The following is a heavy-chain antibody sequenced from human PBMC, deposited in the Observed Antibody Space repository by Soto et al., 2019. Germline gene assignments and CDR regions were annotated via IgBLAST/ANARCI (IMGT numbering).Heavy chain of an antibody. V-gene: IGHV3-23*01. D-gene: IGHD6-19*01. J-gene: IGHJ4*02. CDR3: AKDLWSGYSSGWFIDY. CDR2: ISGSGGST. Sequence: GGSLRLSCAASGFTFSSYAMSWVRQAPGKGLEWVSAISGSGGSTYYADSVKGRFTISRDNSKNTLYLQMNSLRAEDTAVYYCAKDLWSGYSSGWFIDYWGQGTLVTVSS. CDR1: GFTFSSYA.